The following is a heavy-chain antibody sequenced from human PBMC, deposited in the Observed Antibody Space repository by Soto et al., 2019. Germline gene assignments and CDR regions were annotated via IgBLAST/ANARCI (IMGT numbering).Heavy chain of an antibody. V-gene: IGHV1-18*01. CDR1: GYTFTSYA. CDR2: ISAYNGNT. Sequence: ASVKGSCKASGYTFTSYAMHWVRQAPGQGLEWMGWISAYNGNTNYAQKLQGRVTMTTDTSTSTAYMELRSLRSDDTAVYYCAREPAIVRFLEWPTDAFDIWGQGTMVTVS. D-gene: IGHD3-3*01. CDR3: AREPAIVRFLEWPTDAFDI. J-gene: IGHJ3*02.